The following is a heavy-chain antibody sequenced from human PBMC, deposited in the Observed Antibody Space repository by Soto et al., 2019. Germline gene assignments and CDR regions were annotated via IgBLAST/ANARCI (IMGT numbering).Heavy chain of an antibody. Sequence: ASVKVSCKASGYTFTRYTMNWVRQAPGQRLEWMGWINPDNGNTKSSQKFQDRVIITRDTSASTAYMDLSSLRSEDTAVYYCARGIATGQLDTWGQGTLVTVSS. CDR1: GYTFTRYT. V-gene: IGHV1-3*01. CDR3: ARGIATGQLDT. CDR2: INPDNGNT. D-gene: IGHD2-15*01. J-gene: IGHJ5*02.